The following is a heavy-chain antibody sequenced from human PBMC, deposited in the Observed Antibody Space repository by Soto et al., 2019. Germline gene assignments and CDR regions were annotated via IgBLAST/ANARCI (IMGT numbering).Heavy chain of an antibody. J-gene: IGHJ5*02. Sequence: SXTRSLTCTVSGGSIGSSSYYWGWIRQPXGKGLESIGXLYYSXTTYYKHSLKXXVTISVDTXKNHSSLKPTSVNDADTDIYYCARLSHPYSFDPWGQGTLVTVYS. CDR1: GGSIGSSSYY. CDR2: LYYSXTT. V-gene: IGHV4-39*02. CDR3: ARLSHPYSFDP.